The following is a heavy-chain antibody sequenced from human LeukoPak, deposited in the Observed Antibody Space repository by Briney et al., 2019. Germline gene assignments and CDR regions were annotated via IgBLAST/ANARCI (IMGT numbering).Heavy chain of an antibody. J-gene: IGHJ5*02. CDR3: ARGYYDFWSGYSGNWFDP. Sequence: PSETLSLTCAVYGGSFSGYYWSWIRQPPGKGLEWIGEINHSGSTNYNPSLKSRVTISVDTSKNRFSLKLSSVTAADTAVYYCARGYYDFWSGYSGNWFDPWGQGTLVTVSS. CDR2: INHSGST. V-gene: IGHV4-34*01. CDR1: GGSFSGYY. D-gene: IGHD3-3*01.